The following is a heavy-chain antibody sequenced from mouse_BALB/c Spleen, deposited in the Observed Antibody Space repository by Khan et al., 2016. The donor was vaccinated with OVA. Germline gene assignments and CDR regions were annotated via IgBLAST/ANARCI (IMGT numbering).Heavy chain of an antibody. D-gene: IGHD1-1*01. CDR1: GYTFTSYV. CDR2: IYPFNDDS. CDR3: ATPGSPYTWFAY. V-gene: IGHV1S136*01. J-gene: IGHJ3*01. Sequence: VQLQQSGPELLKPGASVKMSCKAAGYTFTSYVMYWVKQKPGQGLEWIGYIYPFNDDSKYSEKFKGKATLTSDTSSNTAYMELSSLTSEDSAVYYCATPGSPYTWFAYWGQGTLVTVSA.